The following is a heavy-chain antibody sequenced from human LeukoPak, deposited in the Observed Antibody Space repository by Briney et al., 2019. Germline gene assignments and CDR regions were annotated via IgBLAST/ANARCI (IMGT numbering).Heavy chain of an antibody. V-gene: IGHV3-21*01. CDR2: ISSSSSYI. CDR3: ARDPSSEDIVLIRDPAGY. CDR1: GFTFSSYS. Sequence: GGSLRLSCAASGFTFSSYSMNWVRQAPGKGLEWVSSISSSSSYIYYADSVKGRFTISRDNAKNSLYLQMNSLRAEDTAVYYCARDPSSEDIVLIRDPAGYWGQGTLITVSS. D-gene: IGHD2-8*01. J-gene: IGHJ4*02.